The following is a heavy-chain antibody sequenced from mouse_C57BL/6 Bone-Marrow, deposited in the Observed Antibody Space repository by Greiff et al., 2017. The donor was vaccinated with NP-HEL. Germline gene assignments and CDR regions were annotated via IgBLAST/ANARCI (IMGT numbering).Heavy chain of an antibody. CDR1: GFTFSSYT. CDR3: ARQEVTTEGDY. J-gene: IGHJ2*01. Sequence: EVKLVESGGGLVKPGGSLKLSCAASGFTFSSYTMSWVRQTPEKRLEWVATISGGGGNTYYPDSVKGRFTISRDNAKNTLYLQMSSLRTEDTALYYCARQEVTTEGDYWGQGTTLTVSS. CDR2: ISGGGGNT. V-gene: IGHV5-9*01. D-gene: IGHD2-2*01.